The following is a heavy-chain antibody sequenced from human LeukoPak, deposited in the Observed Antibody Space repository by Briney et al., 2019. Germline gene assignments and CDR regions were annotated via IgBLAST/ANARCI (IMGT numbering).Heavy chain of an antibody. J-gene: IGHJ6*03. CDR2: MNPNSGNT. V-gene: IGHV1-8*01. CDR1: GYTFTSFD. Sequence: APVKVSCKASGYTFTSFDMNWVRQATGQGLEWMGWMNPNSGNTGYAQKFQGRVTMTRNTSISTAYMELSSLRSEDTAVYYCARGLRYCSGGRCYFSPPYYYYMDVWGKGTTVTISS. D-gene: IGHD2-15*01. CDR3: ARGLRYCSGGRCYFSPPYYYYMDV.